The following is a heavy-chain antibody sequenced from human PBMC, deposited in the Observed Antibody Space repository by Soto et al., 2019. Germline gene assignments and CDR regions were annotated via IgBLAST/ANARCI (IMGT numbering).Heavy chain of an antibody. J-gene: IGHJ6*02. CDR1: GFTFSTYG. CDR2: ISYDGSNK. CDR3: AKDRSIGTAYYYFGMDV. D-gene: IGHD1-1*01. V-gene: IGHV3-30*18. Sequence: GGSLRLSCAGSGFTFSTYGIHWVRQAPGKGLEWVAVISYDGSNKDYTDSVKGRFTISRDNSKNTLYLQMNSLRAEDTAVYYCAKDRSIGTAYYYFGMDVWGQGTTVTVSS.